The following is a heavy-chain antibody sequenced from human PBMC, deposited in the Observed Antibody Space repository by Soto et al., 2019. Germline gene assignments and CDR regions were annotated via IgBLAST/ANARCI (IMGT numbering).Heavy chain of an antibody. J-gene: IGHJ6*02. CDR3: AMTQCPDSSSSLAYYYYGRDV. CDR2: IDPSDSYT. D-gene: IGHD6-6*01. CDR1: GYSFTSYW. V-gene: IGHV5-10-1*01. Sequence: HGESLKISCKGSGYSFTSYWISWVRHMAGKGLEGTGRIDPSDSYTNYSPSFQGHVTISADKSISTAYVQWSSLKALDTVMYYCAMTQCPDSSSSLAYYYYGRDVWGQGTTVTV.